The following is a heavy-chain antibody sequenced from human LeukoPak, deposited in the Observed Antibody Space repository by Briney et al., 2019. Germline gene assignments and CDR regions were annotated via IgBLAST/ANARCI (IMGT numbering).Heavy chain of an antibody. J-gene: IGHJ4*02. CDR2: IDQDGSEK. CDR1: GLRFGSFW. D-gene: IGHD5-24*01. Sequence: GGSLRLSCAVSGLRFGSFWMSWVRQAPGKGLEWVANIDQDGSEKYFVDSVRGRFTISRDNSKNSLHLQMNTLRAEDTAVYYCARERDGRFFDYWGQGTLVTVSS. V-gene: IGHV3-7*01. CDR3: ARERDGRFFDY.